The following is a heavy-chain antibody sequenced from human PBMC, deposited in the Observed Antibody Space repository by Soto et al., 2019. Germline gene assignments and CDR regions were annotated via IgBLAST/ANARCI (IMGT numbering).Heavy chain of an antibody. CDR1: GFTFSSYG. V-gene: IGHV3-33*01. D-gene: IGHD5-12*01. CDR3: ARESRDGYKMAYFDY. CDR2: IWYDGSNK. J-gene: IGHJ4*02. Sequence: GSLRLSCAASGFTFSSYGMHWVRQAPGKGPEWVAVIWYDGSNKYYADSVKGRFTISRDNSKNTLYLQMNSLRAEDTAVYYCARESRDGYKMAYFDYWGQGTLVTVSS.